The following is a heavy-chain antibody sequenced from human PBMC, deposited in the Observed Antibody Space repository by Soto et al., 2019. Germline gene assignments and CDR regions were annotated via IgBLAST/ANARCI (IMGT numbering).Heavy chain of an antibody. J-gene: IGHJ5*02. D-gene: IGHD2-2*01. CDR2: ISLYSDGT. CDR1: GGTFSSYA. CDR3: ARVVPGAEAWFGP. V-gene: IGHV1-18*01. Sequence: ASVKVSCKASGGTFSSYAITWVRQAPGQPLEWLGWISLYSDGTNYAQKFQGRVSMTTDTSTTTAYMELRSLRSDDTAVYYCARVVPGAEAWFGPWGQGTLVTVSS.